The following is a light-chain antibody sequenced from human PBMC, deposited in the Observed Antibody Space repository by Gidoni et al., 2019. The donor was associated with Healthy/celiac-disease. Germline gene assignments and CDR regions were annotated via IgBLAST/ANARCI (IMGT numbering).Light chain of an antibody. CDR3: QQYDNLSYT. J-gene: IGKJ2*01. CDR1: QAISNS. CDR2: DAS. Sequence: DIQMTQSPSSLSASVGDRVTITCQASQAISNSLNWYQQKPGKAPKLLIYDASNLETGVPSRFSGSGSGTDFTFTISSLQPEDIATYYCQQYDNLSYTFGQGTKLEIK. V-gene: IGKV1-33*01.